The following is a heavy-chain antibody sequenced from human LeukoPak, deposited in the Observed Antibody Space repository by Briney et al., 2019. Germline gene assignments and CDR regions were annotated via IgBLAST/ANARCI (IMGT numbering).Heavy chain of an antibody. J-gene: IGHJ4*02. D-gene: IGHD3-22*01. CDR1: GGTFSSYA. CDR2: ISAYNGNT. V-gene: IGHV1-18*01. Sequence: ASVKVSCKASGGTFSSYAISWVRQAPGQGLEWMGWISAYNGNTNYAQKLQGRVTMTTDTSTSTAYMELRSLRPDDTAVYYCARDWAYYDSTGYYLGGYYFDYWGQGTLVTVSS. CDR3: ARDWAYYDSTGYYLGGYYFDY.